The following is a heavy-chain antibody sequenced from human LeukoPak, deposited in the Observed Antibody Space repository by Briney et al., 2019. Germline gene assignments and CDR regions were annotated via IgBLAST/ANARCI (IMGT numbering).Heavy chain of an antibody. CDR2: ISSGSSTT. Sequence: GGSLRLSCEASGLTFSTYSMNWVRQAPGKGLEWVSHISSGSSTTFYADSVKGRFTISRDNTRNSLSLQMNNLRAEDTAVYYCARDRDSITLVRGVNHYWGQGTLVTVSS. CDR1: GLTFSTYS. D-gene: IGHD3-10*01. CDR3: ARDRDSITLVRGVNHY. V-gene: IGHV3-48*04. J-gene: IGHJ4*02.